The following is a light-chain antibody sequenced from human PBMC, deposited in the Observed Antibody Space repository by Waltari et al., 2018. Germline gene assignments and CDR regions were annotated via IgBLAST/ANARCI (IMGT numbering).Light chain of an antibody. Sequence: EIVLTQSPGTLSLSPGERATLSCRASQSVSSSYLAWYQQKPGQAPRLLIYGASSRATGIPDRFSGSGSGTDFTLTISRLEPEDFAVYYCQQYFSGPYTFGQGTRLEIK. CDR1: QSVSSSY. CDR3: QQYFSGPYT. CDR2: GAS. J-gene: IGKJ2*01. V-gene: IGKV3-20*01.